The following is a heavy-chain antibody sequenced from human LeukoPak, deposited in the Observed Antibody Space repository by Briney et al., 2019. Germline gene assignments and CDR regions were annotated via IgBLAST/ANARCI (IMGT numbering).Heavy chain of an antibody. CDR1: GFTFSSYS. V-gene: IGHV3-21*01. Sequence: KPGGSLRLSCAASGFTFSSYSMNWVRQAPGKGLEWVSSISSSSSYIYYADSVKGRFTISRDNAKNSLYLQMNSLRAEDTAVYYCARATPNHGDRDYWGQGTLVTVSS. J-gene: IGHJ4*02. CDR2: ISSSSSYI. CDR3: ARATPNHGDRDY. D-gene: IGHD4-17*01.